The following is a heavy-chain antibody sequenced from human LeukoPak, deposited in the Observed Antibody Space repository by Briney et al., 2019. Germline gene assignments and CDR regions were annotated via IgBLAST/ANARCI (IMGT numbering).Heavy chain of an antibody. Sequence: GGSLRLSCAASGFTFSSYAMSWVRQAPGKGLEWVSAISGSGGSTYYADSVKGRFTISRDNSKNTLYLQMNSLRAEDTAVYYCAKADCSGGSCYKHGYWGQGTLVTVSS. CDR2: ISGSGGST. D-gene: IGHD2-15*01. V-gene: IGHV3-23*01. CDR3: AKADCSGGSCYKHGY. CDR1: GFTFSSYA. J-gene: IGHJ4*02.